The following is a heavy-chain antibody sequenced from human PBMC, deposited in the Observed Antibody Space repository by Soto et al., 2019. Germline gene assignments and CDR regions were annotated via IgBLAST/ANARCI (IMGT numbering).Heavy chain of an antibody. Sequence: EVQLVESGGGLVQPGGSLRLSCAASGFTFSSYAMHWVRQAPGKGLEYVSAISSNGGSTYYANSVKGRFTISRDNSKNTLYLQMGSLRAEDMAVYYCAREIGYCSSTSCYFTGMDVWGQGTTVTVS. CDR1: GFTFSSYA. J-gene: IGHJ6*02. CDR2: ISSNGGST. V-gene: IGHV3-64*01. D-gene: IGHD2-2*01. CDR3: AREIGYCSSTSCYFTGMDV.